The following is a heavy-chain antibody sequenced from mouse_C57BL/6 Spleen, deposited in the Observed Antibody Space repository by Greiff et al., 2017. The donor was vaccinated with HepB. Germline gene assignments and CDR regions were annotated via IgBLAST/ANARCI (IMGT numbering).Heavy chain of an antibody. J-gene: IGHJ4*01. D-gene: IGHD2-2*01. V-gene: IGHV5-4*03. Sequence: EVKLMESGGGLVKPGGSLKLSCAASGFTFSSYAMSWVRQTPEKRLEWVATISDGGSYTYYPDNVKGRFTISRDNAKNNLYLQMSHLKSEDTAMYYCARWTTMVRGAMDYWGQGTSVTVSS. CDR1: GFTFSSYA. CDR3: ARWTTMVRGAMDY. CDR2: ISDGGSYT.